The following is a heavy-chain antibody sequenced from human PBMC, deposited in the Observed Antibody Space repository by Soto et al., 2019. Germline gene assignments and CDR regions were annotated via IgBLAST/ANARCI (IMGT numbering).Heavy chain of an antibody. CDR1: GFTFSRYA. V-gene: IGHV3-23*01. CDR3: AKERAKQTTVTRINY. D-gene: IGHD4-17*01. Sequence: GGSLRLSCAASGFTFSRYAMSCVRQAPGKGLEWLSAISGSGGNTYYADSAKRRFTISRDNSKNTLYLQMNSLRAEDKAVYYCAKERAKQTTVTRINYWGQEPLVTVS. CDR2: ISGSGGNT. J-gene: IGHJ4*02.